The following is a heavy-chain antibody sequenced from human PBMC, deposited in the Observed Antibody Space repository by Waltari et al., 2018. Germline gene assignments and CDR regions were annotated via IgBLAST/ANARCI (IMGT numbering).Heavy chain of an antibody. CDR1: GGSISSYY. D-gene: IGHD2-2*01. CDR2: IYYSGST. J-gene: IGHJ6*03. V-gene: IGHV4-59*01. CDR3: ARSASPVEDYYYYMDV. Sequence: QVQLQESGPGLVKPSETLSLTCTVSGGSISSYYWSWIRQPPGKGLEWIGYIYYSGSTNYNPSLKSRVTRSVDTSKNQFSLKLSSVTAADTAVYYCARSASPVEDYYYYMDVWGKGTTVTVSS.